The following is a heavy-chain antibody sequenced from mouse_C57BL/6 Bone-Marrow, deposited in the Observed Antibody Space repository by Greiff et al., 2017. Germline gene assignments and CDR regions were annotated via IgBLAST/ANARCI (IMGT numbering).Heavy chain of an antibody. CDR1: GYTFTGYW. J-gene: IGHJ2*01. V-gene: IGHV1-9*01. D-gene: IGHD2-5*01. CDR2: ILPGSGST. Sequence: QVQLQQSGAELMKPGASVKLSCKATGYTFTGYWIEWVKQRPGHGLEWIGEILPGSGSTNYNEKFKGKATFTADTSSNTAYIQLSRLTTEDSAIYYCARGGSNYNLDYWGQGTTLTVSS. CDR3: ARGGSNYNLDY.